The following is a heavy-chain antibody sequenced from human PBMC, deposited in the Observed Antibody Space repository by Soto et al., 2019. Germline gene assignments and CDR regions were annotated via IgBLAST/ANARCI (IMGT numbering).Heavy chain of an antibody. Sequence: AGGSLRLSCAASGFTFSNYGMHWVRQAPGKGLEWVAFISDDGSNKYYADSMKGRFTMSRDNSKSTLYLQMNSLRVEDTAVYYCTKRRNVLRFLEWSSGMEVWGQGTTVTV. J-gene: IGHJ6*02. CDR2: ISDDGSNK. D-gene: IGHD3-3*01. CDR1: GFTFSNYG. V-gene: IGHV3-30*18. CDR3: TKRRNVLRFLEWSSGMEV.